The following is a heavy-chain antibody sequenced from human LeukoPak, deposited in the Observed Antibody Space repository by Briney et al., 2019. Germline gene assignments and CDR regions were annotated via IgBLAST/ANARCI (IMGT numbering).Heavy chain of an antibody. CDR1: GFTFSSYW. V-gene: IGHV3-7*01. J-gene: IGHJ6*02. CDR3: ARDESVDIVATIPYGMDV. D-gene: IGHD5-12*01. CDR2: IKQDGSEK. Sequence: GGSLRLSCAASGFTFSSYWMSWVRQAPGKGLEWVANIKQDGSEKYYVDSVKGRFTISRDNAKNSLYLQMNSLRAEDTAVYYCARDESVDIVATIPYGMDVWGQGTAVTVSS.